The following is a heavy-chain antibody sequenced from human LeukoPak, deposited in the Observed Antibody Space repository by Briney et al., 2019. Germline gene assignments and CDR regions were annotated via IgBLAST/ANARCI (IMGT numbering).Heavy chain of an antibody. CDR2: IIPIFGTA. D-gene: IGHD6-19*01. CDR1: GGTFSSYA. V-gene: IGHV1-69*05. Sequence: GASVKVSCKASGGTFSSYAISWVRQAPGQGLEWMGRIIPIFGTANYAQKLQGRVTITTDESTSTAYMELSSLRSEDTAVYYCARDQIAVAATDYWGQGTLVTVSS. CDR3: ARDQIAVAATDY. J-gene: IGHJ4*02.